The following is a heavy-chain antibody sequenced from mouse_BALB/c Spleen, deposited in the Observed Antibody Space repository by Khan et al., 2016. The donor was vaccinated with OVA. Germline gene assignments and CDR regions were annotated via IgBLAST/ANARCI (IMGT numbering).Heavy chain of an antibody. CDR2: IYPGTDNT. CDR3: AREEALYYFAY. V-gene: IGHV1-76*01. Sequence: QVQLKQSGAELVRPGASVKLSCKTSGYIFTSYWIHWVKQRSGQGLEWIARIYPGTDNTYYYEKLRDKATLTADKSSSTAYIQLSSLKSEDSAVYFCAREEALYYFAYWGQGTTLTVSS. J-gene: IGHJ2*01. CDR1: GYIFTSYW. D-gene: IGHD1-1*01.